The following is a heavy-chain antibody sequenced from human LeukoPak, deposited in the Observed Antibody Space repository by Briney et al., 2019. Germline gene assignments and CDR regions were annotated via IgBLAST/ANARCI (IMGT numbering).Heavy chain of an antibody. V-gene: IGHV1-2*02. Sequence: ASVKVSCKASGYTFTGYYMHWVRQAPGQGLEWMGWINPNSGGTNYAQKFQGRVTMTRDTSISTAYMELSRLRSDDTAVYYCARARIPNCSGGSCCLYYFDYWGQGTLVTVSS. D-gene: IGHD2-15*01. J-gene: IGHJ4*02. CDR3: ARARIPNCSGGSCCLYYFDY. CDR1: GYTFTGYY. CDR2: INPNSGGT.